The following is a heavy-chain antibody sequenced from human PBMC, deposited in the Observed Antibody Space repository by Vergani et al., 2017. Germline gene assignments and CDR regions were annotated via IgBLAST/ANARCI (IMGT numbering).Heavy chain of an antibody. CDR3: AKDPRWFGDHY. Sequence: EVQLLESGGGLVQPGGSLRLSCAASGFTFSSYAMSWVRQAPGKGLEWVADISPSGGRTYYADSVKGRFTITRDKSKTTLYLQMNSLRAEDTAVYYCAKDPRWFGDHYGGQGTLVTVSS. CDR2: ISPSGGRT. J-gene: IGHJ4*02. CDR1: GFTFSSYA. D-gene: IGHD3-10*01. V-gene: IGHV3-23*01.